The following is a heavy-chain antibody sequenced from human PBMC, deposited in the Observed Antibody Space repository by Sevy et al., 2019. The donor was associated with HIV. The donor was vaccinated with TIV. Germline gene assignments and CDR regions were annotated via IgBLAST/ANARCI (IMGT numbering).Heavy chain of an antibody. CDR1: GFAFTNYYA. V-gene: IGHV3-30-3*01. J-gene: IGHJ6*02. CDR2: ISFDESDK. Sequence: GGSLRLSCAASGFAFTNYYAMHWVRQAPGKGLEWVALISFDESDKYYADSVKGRFTISRDNFKNTLYLQMNSLTTEDTAVYYSARPRANYVDNYFFYAMDVWGQGTTVTVSS. CDR3: ARPRANYVDNYFFYAMDV. D-gene: IGHD4-17*01.